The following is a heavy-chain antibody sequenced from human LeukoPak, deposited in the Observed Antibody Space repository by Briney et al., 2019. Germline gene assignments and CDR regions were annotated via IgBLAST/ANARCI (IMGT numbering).Heavy chain of an antibody. V-gene: IGHV1-46*01. D-gene: IGHD3-22*01. Sequence: ASVKVSCKASGYTFTSYYMHWVRQAPGQGLEWMGIINPSGGSTSYAQKFQGRVTMTRDTSTSTVYMELSSLRSEDTAVYYCVRETYHYDSSGHGTNRQFENWGQGTLLTVSS. CDR2: INPSGGST. CDR1: GYTFTSYY. J-gene: IGHJ4*02. CDR3: VRETYHYDSSGHGTNRQFEN.